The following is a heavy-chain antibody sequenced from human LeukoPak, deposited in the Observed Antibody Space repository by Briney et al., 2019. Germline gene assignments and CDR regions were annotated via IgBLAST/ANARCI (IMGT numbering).Heavy chain of an antibody. CDR1: GFIFGDHA. Sequence: GRSLRLSCRGYGFIFGDHAMSWVRRPPGKGLEGVGFIRSRAYGSTTEYAASVEGRFIISRDDSKGIAYLEMNSLETDDTALYYCARGPILLWIHNGMDVWGQGTTVIVSS. CDR3: ARGPILLWIHNGMDV. J-gene: IGHJ6*02. D-gene: IGHD3-10*01. CDR2: IRSRAYGSTT. V-gene: IGHV3-49*04.